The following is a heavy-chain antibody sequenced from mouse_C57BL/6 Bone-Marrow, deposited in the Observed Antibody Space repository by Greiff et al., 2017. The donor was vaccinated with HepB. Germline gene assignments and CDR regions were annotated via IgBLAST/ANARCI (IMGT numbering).Heavy chain of an antibody. D-gene: IGHD2-4*01. Sequence: QVQLQQSGPELVKPGASVKISCKASGYAFSSSWMNWVKQRPGKGLEWIGRIYPGDGDTNYNGKFKGKATLTADKSSSTAYMQLSSLTSEDSAVYFCAREDDYDDYWGQGTTLTVSS. J-gene: IGHJ2*01. CDR3: AREDDYDDY. CDR2: IYPGDGDT. V-gene: IGHV1-82*01. CDR1: GYAFSSSW.